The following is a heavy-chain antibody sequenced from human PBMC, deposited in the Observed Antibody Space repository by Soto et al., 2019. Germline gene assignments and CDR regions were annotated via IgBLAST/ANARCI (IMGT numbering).Heavy chain of an antibody. V-gene: IGHV1-24*01. CDR3: ARPLWRDDYNWGYFDL. D-gene: IGHD4-4*01. Sequence: QVQLVQSGAEVKKPGASVKVSCKVSGHTLTELSMHWVRQAPGKGLEWMGGFDPEDGETISAQKFQGRVTMTEDTSTDSTYMELSSLRSEDTAVYYCARPLWRDDYNWGYFDLWGRGTLVTVSS. J-gene: IGHJ2*01. CDR1: GHTLTELS. CDR2: FDPEDGET.